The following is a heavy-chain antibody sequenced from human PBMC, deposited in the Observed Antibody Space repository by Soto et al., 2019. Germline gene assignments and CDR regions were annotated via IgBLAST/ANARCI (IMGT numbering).Heavy chain of an antibody. CDR1: GFTFSTYG. J-gene: IGHJ6*02. Sequence: PGGSLRLSCAASGFTFSTYGMHWVRQAPGKGLEWVAVIWYDGSNKYYVDSVKGRFTISRDNAKNSLYLQMNSLRAEDTAVFYCARVNGGYDLGYYYYGMDVWGQGTTVTVSS. CDR3: ARVNGGYDLGYYYYGMDV. D-gene: IGHD5-12*01. V-gene: IGHV3-33*01. CDR2: IWYDGSNK.